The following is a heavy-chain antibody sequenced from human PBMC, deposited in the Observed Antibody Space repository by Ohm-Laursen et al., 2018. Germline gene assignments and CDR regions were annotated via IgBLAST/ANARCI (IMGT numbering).Heavy chain of an antibody. D-gene: IGHD3-16*01. Sequence: SLRLSCAASGFTFDDYAMHWVRQAPGKGLEWVSGISWNSGSIGYADSVKGRFTISRDNAKNSLYLQMNSLRAEDTAVYYCARDLVRGLTDYWGQGTLVTVSS. CDR3: ARDLVRGLTDY. V-gene: IGHV3-9*01. CDR1: GFTFDDYA. CDR2: ISWNSGSI. J-gene: IGHJ4*02.